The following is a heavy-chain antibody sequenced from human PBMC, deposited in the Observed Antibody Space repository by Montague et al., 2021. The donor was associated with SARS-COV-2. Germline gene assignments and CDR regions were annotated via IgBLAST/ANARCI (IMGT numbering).Heavy chain of an antibody. CDR1: GGSISSGGYY. J-gene: IGHJ5*02. D-gene: IGHD2-15*01. V-gene: IGHV4-31*03. Sequence: TLSLTCTVSGGSISSGGYYWSWIRQHPGKGLEWIGYIYYSGSTYYNPSLKSRVTISVDTSKNQFSLKLSSVTAADTAVYYCARVHIVGVAATRSFDLWGQGTLVTVSS. CDR2: IYYSGST. CDR3: ARVHIVGVAATRSFDL.